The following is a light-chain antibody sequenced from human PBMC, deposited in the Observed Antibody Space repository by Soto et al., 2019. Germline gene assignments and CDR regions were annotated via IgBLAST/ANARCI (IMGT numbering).Light chain of an antibody. V-gene: IGKV3-20*01. CDR1: QSVSNNY. CDR2: GAS. J-gene: IGKJ1*01. Sequence: EIVLTQSPGTLSLSPGERATLSCRASQSVSNNYLAWYQQKPGQAPRLLIYGASNRPTGIPDRFSGRGCGTDFTVTISRREPEDCAVYYCQQYGSSGTLGQGAKVEIK. CDR3: QQYGSSGT.